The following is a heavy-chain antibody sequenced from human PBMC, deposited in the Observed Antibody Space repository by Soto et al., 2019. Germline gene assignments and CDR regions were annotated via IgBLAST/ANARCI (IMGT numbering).Heavy chain of an antibody. D-gene: IGHD2-15*01. V-gene: IGHV3-66*01. CDR2: IQSGGPT. CDR1: GFTVSSKY. Sequence: EVQLVESGGGWVQPGGYLRLYCAASGFTVSSKYMSWVRQAPGKGLEWVSLIQSGGPTYYADSMKGRFTISRDTSENPVQLPMDSLRAEDTAVYYCARDDVLCDGGRCYGVPLDVWGKWTTVTVSS. J-gene: IGHJ6*04. CDR3: ARDDVLCDGGRCYGVPLDV.